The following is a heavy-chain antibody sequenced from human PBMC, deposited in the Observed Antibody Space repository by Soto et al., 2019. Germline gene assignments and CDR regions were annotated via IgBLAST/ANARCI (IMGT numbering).Heavy chain of an antibody. Sequence: QVQLVQSGAEVKKPGASVTVSCRSSGDTFNDYYIHWVRQAPGQGLAWMGWINPNGGVTKYAQKFQGWVTMTRDTSIRQLSRLRSDDTAVYYCARESGGATATLDYYYFYMDVWGTGTTVTVSS. CDR3: ARESGGATATLDYYYFYMDV. CDR2: INPNGGVT. D-gene: IGHD5-12*01. CDR1: GDTFNDYY. J-gene: IGHJ6*03. V-gene: IGHV1-2*04.